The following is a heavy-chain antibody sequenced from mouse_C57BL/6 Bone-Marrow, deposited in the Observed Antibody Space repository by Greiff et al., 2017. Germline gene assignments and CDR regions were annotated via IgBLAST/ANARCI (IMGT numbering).Heavy chain of an antibody. CDR1: GYTFTSYW. J-gene: IGHJ1*03. CDR3: ARSDYDPWYFDV. D-gene: IGHD2-4*01. V-gene: IGHV1-64*01. CDR2: IHPNSGST. Sequence: QVQLKQSGAELVKPGASVKLSCKASGYTFTSYWMHWVKQRPGQGLEWIGMIHPNSGSTNYNEKFKSKATLTVDKSSSTAYMQLSSLTSEDSAVYYCARSDYDPWYFDVWGTGTTVTGSS.